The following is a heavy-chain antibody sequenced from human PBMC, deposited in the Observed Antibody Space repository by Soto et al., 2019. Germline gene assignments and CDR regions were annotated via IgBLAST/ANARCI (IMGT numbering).Heavy chain of an antibody. V-gene: IGHV1-69*13. CDR2: IIPIFGTA. J-gene: IGHJ6*02. D-gene: IGHD3-9*01. CDR3: ARGHYDILTGYSLPYGMDV. CDR1: GGTFSSYA. Sequence: SVKVSCKASGGTFSSYAISWVRQAPGQGLEWMGGIIPIFGTANYAQKFQGRVTITADESTSTAYMELSSLRSEDTAVYYCARGHYDILTGYSLPYGMDVWGQGTTVTVS.